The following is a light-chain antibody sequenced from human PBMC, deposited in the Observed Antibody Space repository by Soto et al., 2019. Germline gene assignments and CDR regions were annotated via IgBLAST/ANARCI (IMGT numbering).Light chain of an antibody. CDR1: QSINSY. CDR3: QQSYSTPYT. CDR2: AAS. J-gene: IGKJ2*01. Sequence: DIQMTQSPSSLSASVGDRVTITCRASQSINSYLNWYQQKPGNAPKLLIYAASSLQSGVPSRFSGSGSGTDFTLAISSLQPEDFATYYCQQSYSTPYTFGQGTKLEIK. V-gene: IGKV1-39*01.